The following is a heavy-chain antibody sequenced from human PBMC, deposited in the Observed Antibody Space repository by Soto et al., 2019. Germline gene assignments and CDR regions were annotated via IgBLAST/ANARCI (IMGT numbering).Heavy chain of an antibody. CDR3: ARGLKTYYGSGSYGFYNWFDP. CDR2: ISAYNGNT. V-gene: IGHV1-18*01. Sequence: ASVKVSCKASGYTFTSYGISWVRQAPGQGLEWMGWISAYNGNTNYAQKLQGRVTMTTDTSTSTAYMELRSLRSDDTAVYYCARGLKTYYGSGSYGFYNWFDPWGQGTLVTVSS. CDR1: GYTFTSYG. J-gene: IGHJ5*02. D-gene: IGHD3-10*01.